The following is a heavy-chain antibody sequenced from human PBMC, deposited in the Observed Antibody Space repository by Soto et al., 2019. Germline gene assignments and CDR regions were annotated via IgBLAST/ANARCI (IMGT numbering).Heavy chain of an antibody. CDR2: ISYDGSNK. CDR1: GFTFSSYG. CDR3: AKEGSRVTMIVVSSWYFDL. V-gene: IGHV3-30*18. J-gene: IGHJ2*01. D-gene: IGHD3-22*01. Sequence: QVQLVESGGGVVQPGRSLRLSCAASGFTFSSYGMHRVRQAPGKGLEWVAVISYDGSNKYYADSVKGRFTISRDNSKNTLYLQMNSLRAEDTAVYYCAKEGSRVTMIVVSSWYFDLWGRGTLVTVSS.